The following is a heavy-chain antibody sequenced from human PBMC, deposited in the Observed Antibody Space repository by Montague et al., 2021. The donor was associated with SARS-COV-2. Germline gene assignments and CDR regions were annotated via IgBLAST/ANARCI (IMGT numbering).Heavy chain of an antibody. J-gene: IGHJ3*02. V-gene: IGHV3-23*01. CDR3: AKDRQLVGDDAFDI. CDR1: GFTLSSYA. D-gene: IGHD6-13*01. Sequence: SLRLSCAASGFTLSSYAMSWVRQAPGKGLDWVSTISISDGNTYYADSVKGRFTISRDKSKNTLYLQMNSLRAEDTAVYYCAKDRQLVGDDAFDIWGQGTMVTVSS. CDR2: ISISDGNT.